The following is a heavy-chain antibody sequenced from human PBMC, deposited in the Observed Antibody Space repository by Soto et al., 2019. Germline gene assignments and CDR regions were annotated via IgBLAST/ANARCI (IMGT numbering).Heavy chain of an antibody. D-gene: IGHD6-19*01. CDR3: AKDGIAVAGTFDY. J-gene: IGHJ4*02. CDR2: ISGSGGST. CDR1: GFTFSSYA. V-gene: IGHV3-23*01. Sequence: HPGGSLRLSCAASGFTFSSYAMSWVRQAPGKGLEWVSAISGSGGSTYYADSVKGRFTISRDNSKNTLYLQMNSLRAEDTAVYYWAKDGIAVAGTFDYWGQGTLVTVAS.